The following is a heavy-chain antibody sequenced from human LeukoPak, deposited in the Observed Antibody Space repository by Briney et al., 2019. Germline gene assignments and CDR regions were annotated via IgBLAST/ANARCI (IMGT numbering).Heavy chain of an antibody. CDR1: GFMFVAYD. J-gene: IGHJ4*02. V-gene: IGHV3-20*04. CDR3: ARKGHYGIDF. D-gene: IGHD4-17*01. Sequence: PGGSLRLSCADPGFMFVAYDLCWVCPALGKGLKWGSEIKSKGDIVHYEDSMRCRFTITRDNAKKTLYLQMINLTAEDTAFYYCARKGHYGIDFWGQGALVTVSS. CDR2: IKSKGDIV.